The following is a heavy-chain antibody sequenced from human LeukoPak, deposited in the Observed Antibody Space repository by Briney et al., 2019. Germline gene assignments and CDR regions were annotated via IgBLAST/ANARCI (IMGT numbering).Heavy chain of an antibody. Sequence: PSETLSLTCAVYGGSFSGYYWSWVRQAPGKGLEWVSAINGSGGSTYYADSVKGRFTISRDNSKNTLYLQMNSLRAEDTAVYYCARGVSGSYLSAPAHWGQGTLVTVSS. CDR1: GGSFSGYY. CDR3: ARGVSGSYLSAPAH. J-gene: IGHJ4*02. D-gene: IGHD3-16*02. CDR2: INGSGGST. V-gene: IGHV3-23*01.